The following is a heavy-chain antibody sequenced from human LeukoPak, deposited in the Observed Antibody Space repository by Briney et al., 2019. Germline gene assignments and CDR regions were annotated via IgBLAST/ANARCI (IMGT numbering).Heavy chain of an antibody. V-gene: IGHV1-2*02. J-gene: IGHJ4*02. CDR2: INPNSGGT. CDR1: GYTFTGYY. Sequence: GASVKVSCKASGYTFTGYYMHWVRQAPGQGLEWMGWINPNSGGTNYAPKFQGRVTMTRDTSVSTAYMELSRLRSDDTAVYFCARDRSTSYQYYSDDWGQGTLVSVSS. D-gene: IGHD2-2*01. CDR3: ARDRSTSYQYYSDD.